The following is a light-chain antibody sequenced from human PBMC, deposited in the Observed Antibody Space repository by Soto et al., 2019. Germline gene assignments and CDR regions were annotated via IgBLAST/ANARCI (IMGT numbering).Light chain of an antibody. Sequence: IQMTQSPSTLSGSVGDRVTITCRASQTISSWLAWYQQKPGTAPKLLIYKASTLKSGVPSRFRGSGSGTELTITISSLQPDDFETYYCQHYKSYSEAFGQGTKVDIK. CDR1: QTISSW. CDR3: QHYKSYSEA. J-gene: IGKJ1*01. CDR2: KAS. V-gene: IGKV1-5*03.